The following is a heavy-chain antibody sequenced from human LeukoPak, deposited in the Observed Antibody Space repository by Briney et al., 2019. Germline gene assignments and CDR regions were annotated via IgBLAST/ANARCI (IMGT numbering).Heavy chain of an antibody. D-gene: IGHD3-10*01. CDR3: ARDRLGFGELLYNWFDP. Sequence: GASVKVSCKASGYTFTSYGISWVRQAPGQGLEWMGWISAYNGNTNYAQKLQGRVTMTTDTSTSTAYMELGSLRSDDTAVYYCARDRLGFGELLYNWFDPWGQGALVTVSS. V-gene: IGHV1-18*01. CDR1: GYTFTSYG. J-gene: IGHJ5*02. CDR2: ISAYNGNT.